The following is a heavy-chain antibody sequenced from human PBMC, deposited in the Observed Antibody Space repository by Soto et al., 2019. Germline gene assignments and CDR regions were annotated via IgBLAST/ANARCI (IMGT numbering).Heavy chain of an antibody. CDR3: ARDLNDYGDYVGAFDI. Sequence: GGSLRLSCAASGFTFSSYAMSWVRQAPGKGLEWVSAISGSGGSTCYADSVKGRFTISRDNSKNTLYLQMNILRAEDTAVYYCARDLNDYGDYVGAFDICGQGTMVTVSS. J-gene: IGHJ3*02. D-gene: IGHD4-17*01. CDR1: GFTFSSYA. CDR2: ISGSGGST. V-gene: IGHV3-23*01.